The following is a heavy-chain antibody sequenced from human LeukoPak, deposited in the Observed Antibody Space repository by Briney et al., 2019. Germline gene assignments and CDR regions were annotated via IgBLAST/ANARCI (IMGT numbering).Heavy chain of an antibody. CDR1: GYTFTGYF. Sequence: ASVKVSCTASGYTFTGYFLHWVRQAPGQGLEWMGWINPNNGFTNYTQKFKGRLTMPRDKSISTAYMALNRLTSDDTAVFYCARGWGSLYYFDYWGQGTLVTVSS. D-gene: IGHD3-16*01. CDR2: INPNNGFT. CDR3: ARGWGSLYYFDY. V-gene: IGHV1-2*02. J-gene: IGHJ4*02.